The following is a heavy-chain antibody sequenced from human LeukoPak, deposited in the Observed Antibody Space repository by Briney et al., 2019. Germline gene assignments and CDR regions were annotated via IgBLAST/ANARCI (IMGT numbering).Heavy chain of an antibody. Sequence: GGSLRLSCAASGFTFSSYWMSWVRQAPGKGLEWVANIKQGGGEMYYVDSVKGRFTISRDNAKNSLYLQMNSLRAEDTAVYYCARDSRGYSYGTSYGYYYGMDVWGQGTTVTVSS. CDR1: GFTFSSYW. V-gene: IGHV3-7*03. J-gene: IGHJ6*02. D-gene: IGHD5-18*01. CDR3: ARDSRGYSYGTSYGYYYGMDV. CDR2: IKQGGGEM.